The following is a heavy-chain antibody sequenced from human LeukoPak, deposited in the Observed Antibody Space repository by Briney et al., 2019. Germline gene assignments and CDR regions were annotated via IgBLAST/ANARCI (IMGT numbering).Heavy chain of an antibody. CDR1: GGSISSYY. CDR3: ARGGRGGYFDY. CDR2: TYYSGST. J-gene: IGHJ4*02. V-gene: IGHV4-59*08. Sequence: SETLSLTRTVSGGSISSYYWSWIRQPPGKGLEWIGYTYYSGSTNYNPSLKSRVTISVDTSKNQFSLKLSSVTAADTAVYYCARGGRGGYFDYWGQGTLVTVSS. D-gene: IGHD3-10*01.